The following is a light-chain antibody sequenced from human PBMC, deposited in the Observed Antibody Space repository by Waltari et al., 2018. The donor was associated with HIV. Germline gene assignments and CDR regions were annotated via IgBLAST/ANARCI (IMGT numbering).Light chain of an antibody. J-gene: IGLJ3*02. V-gene: IGLV3-21*02. CDR3: QVWDFRSDHRV. Sequence: SYVMTQSPSVSVAPGQTAGITCGGDNIGSKTLHWYQQKPGQAPVLVIYDDDNRASGFPARFSGSNSGNTAILSISRVEAGDEADYYCQVWDFRSDHRVFGGGPKLPVV. CDR2: DDD. CDR1: NIGSKT.